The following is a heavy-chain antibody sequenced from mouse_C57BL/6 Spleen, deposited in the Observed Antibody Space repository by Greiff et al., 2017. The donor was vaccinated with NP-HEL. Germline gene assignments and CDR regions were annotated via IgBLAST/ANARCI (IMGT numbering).Heavy chain of an antibody. CDR3: AREESYGSTEYYFDY. J-gene: IGHJ2*01. D-gene: IGHD1-1*01. V-gene: IGHV1-72*01. CDR2: IDPNSGGT. Sequence: VQLQQSGAELVKPGASVKLSCKASGYTFTSYWMHWVKQRPGRGLEWIGRIDPNSGGTKYNEKFKSKATLTVDKPSSTAYMQLSSLTSEDSAVYYFAREESYGSTEYYFDYWGQGTTLTVSS. CDR1: GYTFTSYW.